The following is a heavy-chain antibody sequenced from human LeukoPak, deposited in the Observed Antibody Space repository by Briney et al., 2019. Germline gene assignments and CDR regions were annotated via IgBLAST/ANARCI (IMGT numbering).Heavy chain of an antibody. D-gene: IGHD5-18*01. Sequence: GGSLRLSCAASGFTFSSYAMSWVRQAPGKGLEWVSAISGSGGSTYYADSVKGRFTISRDNSKNTLYLQMNSLRAEDTAVYYCAKLPLYSYEPIGYFDYWGQGTLVTVSS. J-gene: IGHJ4*02. CDR3: AKLPLYSYEPIGYFDY. CDR1: GFTFSSYA. CDR2: ISGSGGST. V-gene: IGHV3-23*01.